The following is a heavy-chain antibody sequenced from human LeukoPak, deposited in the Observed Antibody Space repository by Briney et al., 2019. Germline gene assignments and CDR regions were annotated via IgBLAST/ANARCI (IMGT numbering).Heavy chain of an antibody. D-gene: IGHD2-2*01. CDR1: GYTFTGYY. V-gene: IGHV1-2*06. CDR2: INPNSGGT. CDR3: TREGSVPATHGDY. Sequence: ASVKVSCKASGYTFTGYYMHWVRQAPGQGLEWMGRINPNSGGTNYAQKFQGRVTMTRDTSISTAYMELSRLRSDDTAMNYCTREGSVPATHGDYWGQGTLVTVSS. J-gene: IGHJ4*02.